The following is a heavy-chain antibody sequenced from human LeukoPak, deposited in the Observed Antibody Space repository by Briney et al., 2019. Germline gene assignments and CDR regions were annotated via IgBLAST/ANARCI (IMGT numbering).Heavy chain of an antibody. CDR2: IGTAGDT. CDR1: GFTFSSYD. Sequence: GGSLRLSCAASGFTFSSYDMHWVRQATGKGLEWVSTIGTAGDTYYPGSVEGRFTISRENAKNSLYLQMNSLRAGDTAVYYCARDRAGHDGFDYWGQGTLVTVSS. V-gene: IGHV3-13*04. CDR3: ARDRAGHDGFDY. D-gene: IGHD5-12*01. J-gene: IGHJ4*02.